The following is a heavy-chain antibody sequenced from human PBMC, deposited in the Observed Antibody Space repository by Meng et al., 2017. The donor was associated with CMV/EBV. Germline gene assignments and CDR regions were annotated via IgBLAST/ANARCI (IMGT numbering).Heavy chain of an antibody. CDR3: ARESRWLRLGDYYYGMDV. CDR2: ISYDGSNK. J-gene: IGHJ6*02. CDR1: GFTFSSYA. D-gene: IGHD5-12*01. Sequence: GESLKISCAASGFTFSSYAMHWVRQAPGKGLEWVAVISYDGSNKYYADSVKGRFTISRDNSKNTLCLQMNSLRAEDTAVYYCARESRWLRLGDYYYGMDVWGQGTTVTVSS. V-gene: IGHV3-30*04.